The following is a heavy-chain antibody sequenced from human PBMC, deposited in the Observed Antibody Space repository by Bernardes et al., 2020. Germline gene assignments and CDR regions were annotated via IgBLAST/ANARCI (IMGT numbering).Heavy chain of an antibody. V-gene: IGHV4-4*02. CDR1: GDSISSNNW. CDR3: VGGAAAAGLH. Sequence: SETLSLTCAVSGDSISSNNWWTWVRQPPGKGLEWLGEIYHSGSTNYNPSLKSRVTMSVDESKNQFSLELSSVTAADTAVYYCVGGAAAAGLHWGQGTLVTVSS. J-gene: IGHJ4*02. D-gene: IGHD6-13*01. CDR2: IYHSGST.